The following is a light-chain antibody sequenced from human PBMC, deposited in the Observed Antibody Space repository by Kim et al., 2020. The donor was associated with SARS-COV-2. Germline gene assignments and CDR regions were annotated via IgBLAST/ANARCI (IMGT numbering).Light chain of an antibody. CDR2: WTS. CDR1: QSVLYSSNNKNY. V-gene: IGKV4-1*01. CDR3: QQYYSSPYT. J-gene: IGKJ2*01. Sequence: RATINCKSSQSVLYSSNNKNYLAWYQQKPGQSPKVLIYWTSTRESGVPDRFSGSGSGTDFTLTISSLQAEDVAVYYCQQYYSSPYTFGQGTKLEI.